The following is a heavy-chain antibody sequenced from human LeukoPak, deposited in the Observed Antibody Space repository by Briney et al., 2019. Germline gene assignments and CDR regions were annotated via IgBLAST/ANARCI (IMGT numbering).Heavy chain of an antibody. J-gene: IGHJ4*02. CDR1: GGTFSSYA. D-gene: IGHD6-19*01. CDR2: IIPILGIA. CDR3: ASSSTGITIAVAGNFDY. Sequence: SVKVSCKASGGTFSSYAISWVRQAPGQGLEWMGRIIPILGIANYAQKFQGRVTITADKSTSTAYMELSSLRSEDTAVYYCASSSTGITIAVAGNFDYWGQGTLVTVSS. V-gene: IGHV1-69*04.